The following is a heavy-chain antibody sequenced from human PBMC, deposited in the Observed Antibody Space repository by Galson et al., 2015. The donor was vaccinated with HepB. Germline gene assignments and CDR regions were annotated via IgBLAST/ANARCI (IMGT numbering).Heavy chain of an antibody. CDR1: GYTFTSYY. D-gene: IGHD3-10*01. CDR3: ARDPYGSGDYYYYGMDV. CDR2: INPSGGST. V-gene: IGHV1-46*01. J-gene: IGHJ6*02. Sequence: SVKVSCKASGYTFTSYYMHWVRQAPGQGLEWMGIINPSGGSTSYAQKFQGRVTMTRDTSTSTVYMELSSLRSEDTAVYYCARDPYGSGDYYYYGMDVWGQGTTVTVSS.